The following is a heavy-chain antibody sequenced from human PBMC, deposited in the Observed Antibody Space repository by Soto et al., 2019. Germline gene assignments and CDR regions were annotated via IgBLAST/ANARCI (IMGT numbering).Heavy chain of an antibody. CDR2: ISYDGSNK. CDR3: AKSLTNSPYYGMDV. V-gene: IGHV3-30*18. CDR1: GFTFSSYG. J-gene: IGHJ6*02. D-gene: IGHD2-8*01. Sequence: SLRLSCAASGFTFSSYGMHWVRQAPGKGLEWVAVISYDGSNKYYADSVKGRFTISRDNSKNTLYLQMNSLRAEDTAVYYCAKSLTNSPYYGMDVWGQGTTVTVSS.